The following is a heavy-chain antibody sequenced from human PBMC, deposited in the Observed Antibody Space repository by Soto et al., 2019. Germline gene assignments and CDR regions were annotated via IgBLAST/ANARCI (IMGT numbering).Heavy chain of an antibody. J-gene: IGHJ4*02. Sequence: PGGSLRLSCAASGFNFDDFGMHWVRQGPGKGLEWVAGISWNSGRIGYADSVKGRFTISRDSAENSLYLQMNSLRAEDTALYYCANVGYYGLGTYYSGKYYFDFWGQGTLVTVSS. CDR1: GFNFDDFG. V-gene: IGHV3-9*01. CDR2: ISWNSGRI. CDR3: ANVGYYGLGTYYSGKYYFDF. D-gene: IGHD3-10*01.